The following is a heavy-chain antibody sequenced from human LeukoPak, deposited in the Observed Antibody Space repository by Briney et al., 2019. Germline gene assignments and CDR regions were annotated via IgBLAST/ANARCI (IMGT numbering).Heavy chain of an antibody. CDR2: ISGYNGKT. J-gene: IGHJ4*02. CDR1: GYTLTTSG. D-gene: IGHD3-22*01. Sequence: ALVKVSCKASGYTLTTSGISWVRQAPGQGLEWMGWISGYNGKTNYAQKLQDRVTMTTDTSTSTAYTELRSLRSDDTAVYYCAREYRDYYDSSGNYLDFWGQGTLVTVSS. CDR3: AREYRDYYDSSGNYLDF. V-gene: IGHV1-18*01.